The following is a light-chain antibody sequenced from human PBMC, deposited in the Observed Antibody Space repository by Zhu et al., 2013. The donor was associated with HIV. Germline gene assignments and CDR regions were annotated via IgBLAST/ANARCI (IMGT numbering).Light chain of an antibody. CDR1: QTVSYKY. CDR3: QQYGSSLTWT. J-gene: IGKJ1*01. Sequence: EIVLTQSPATLSLSPGERATLYCRASQTVSYKYISWYHQKPGQAPRLLIHSSSKRATGIPDRFSGSGSGTEFSLSISRLEPEDSGLYYCQQYGSSLTWTFGQGTKVEIK. V-gene: IGKV3-20*01. CDR2: SSS.